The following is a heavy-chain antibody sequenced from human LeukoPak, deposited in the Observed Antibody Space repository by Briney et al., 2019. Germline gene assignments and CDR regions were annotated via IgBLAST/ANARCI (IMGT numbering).Heavy chain of an antibody. CDR2: INAGNGNT. CDR1: GYTFTSYA. V-gene: IGHV1-3*03. Sequence: ASVKVSCKASGYTFTSYAMHWVRQAPGQRLEWMGWINAGNGNTKYSQEFQGRVTITRDTSASTAYMELSSLRSEDMAVYYCARGALFRDVGSEAFDIWGQGTMVTVSS. D-gene: IGHD5-24*01. CDR3: ARGALFRDVGSEAFDI. J-gene: IGHJ3*02.